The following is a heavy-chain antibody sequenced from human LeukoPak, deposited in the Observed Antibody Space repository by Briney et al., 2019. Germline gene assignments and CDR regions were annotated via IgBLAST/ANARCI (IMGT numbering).Heavy chain of an antibody. CDR3: AKNGSGTSRAFDV. V-gene: IGHV3-23*01. D-gene: IGHD3-10*01. Sequence: GGSLRLSCAASGFSFSTYAMSWVRQAPGKGLEWVSAISAGGATIYYADSVKGRFTVSRDNSKNTLYLHMSSLRAEDTAIYYCAKNGSGTSRAFDVWGQGTMVTVSS. CDR2: ISAGGATI. CDR1: GFSFSTYA. J-gene: IGHJ3*01.